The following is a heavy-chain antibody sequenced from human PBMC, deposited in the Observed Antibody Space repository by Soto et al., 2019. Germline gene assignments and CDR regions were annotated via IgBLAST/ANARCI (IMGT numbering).Heavy chain of an antibody. V-gene: IGHV1-69*13. CDR2: IIPIFGTA. CDR3: ARHTIFGVVITYYGMDV. CDR1: GGTFSSYA. D-gene: IGHD3-3*01. Sequence: GASVKVSCKASGGTFSSYAISWVRQAPGQGLEWMGGIIPIFGTANYAQKFQGRVTITADESTSTAYMELSSLRSEDTAVYYCARHTIFGVVITYYGMDVWGQGTTVTVSS. J-gene: IGHJ6*02.